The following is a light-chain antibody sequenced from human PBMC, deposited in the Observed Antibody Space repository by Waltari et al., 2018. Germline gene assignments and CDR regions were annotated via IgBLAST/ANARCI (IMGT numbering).Light chain of an antibody. Sequence: DIQMIQTPPSPSAPVGPRGTITVRASQSIKSCLAWYQQKPGKAHKLLIYKASNSDSGVPSRFSGSGSGTEFTFAISSLQPEDIATYYCQQYNSVFVTFGGGTTVEIK. CDR1: QSIKSC. CDR2: KAS. V-gene: IGKV1-5*03. CDR3: QQYNSVFVT. J-gene: IGKJ4*01.